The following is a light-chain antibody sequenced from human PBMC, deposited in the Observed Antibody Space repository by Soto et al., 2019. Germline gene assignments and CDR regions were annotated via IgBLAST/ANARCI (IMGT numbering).Light chain of an antibody. CDR3: QQYYSSPLT. V-gene: IGKV4-1*01. J-gene: IGKJ4*01. Sequence: DIVMTQSPDSLAESLGERATINCKSSQSVLYSSNNKNYLAWYQQKPGQPPKLLIYGASTRESGVPDRFSGSGSGTDFTLTISSLQAEDVAFYFCQQYYSSPLTFGGGTKVEIK. CDR1: QSVLYSSNNKNY. CDR2: GAS.